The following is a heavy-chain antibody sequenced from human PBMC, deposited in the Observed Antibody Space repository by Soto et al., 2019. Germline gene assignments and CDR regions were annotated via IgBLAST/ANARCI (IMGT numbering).Heavy chain of an antibody. CDR1: GFTFSSYG. Sequence: PGGSLRLSCAASGFTFSSYGMHWVRQAPGKGLEWVAVISYDGSNKNYADSVKGRFTISRDHSKNTLFLQMNSLTAEDTAVYYCAKDRSGSWTFDYWGQGTLVTVSS. V-gene: IGHV3-30*18. D-gene: IGHD6-13*01. CDR3: AKDRSGSWTFDY. CDR2: ISYDGSNK. J-gene: IGHJ4*02.